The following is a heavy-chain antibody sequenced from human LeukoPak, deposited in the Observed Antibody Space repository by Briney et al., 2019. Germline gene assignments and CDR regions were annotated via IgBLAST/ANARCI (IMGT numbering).Heavy chain of an antibody. CDR3: ARDLNRGSYYEALDY. J-gene: IGHJ4*02. Sequence: ASVKVSCKASGYTFTSYYMHWVRQAPGQGLEWMGIINPSGGSTSYAQKFQGRATMTRDMSTSTVYMELSSLRSEDTAVYYCARDLNRGSYYEALDYWGQGTLVTVSS. V-gene: IGHV1-46*01. D-gene: IGHD1-26*01. CDR1: GYTFTSYY. CDR2: INPSGGST.